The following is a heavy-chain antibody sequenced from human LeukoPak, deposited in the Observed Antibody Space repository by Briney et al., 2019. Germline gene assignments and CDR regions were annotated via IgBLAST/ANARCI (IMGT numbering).Heavy chain of an antibody. CDR1: GFTFSSYS. V-gene: IGHV3-21*01. CDR3: ARDSVGATSPNFDY. CDR2: ISSSSSYI. D-gene: IGHD1-26*01. J-gene: IGHJ4*02. Sequence: KSGGSLRLSCAASGFTFSSYSMNWVRQAPGKGLEWVSSISSSSSYIYYADSVKGRFTISRDNAKNSLYLQMNSLRAEDTTVYYCARDSVGATSPNFDYWGQGTLVTVSS.